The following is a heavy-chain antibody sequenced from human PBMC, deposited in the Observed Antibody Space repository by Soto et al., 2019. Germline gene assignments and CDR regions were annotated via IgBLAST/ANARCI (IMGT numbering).Heavy chain of an antibody. CDR2: INAGNGNT. D-gene: IGHD5-12*01. Sequence: QVQLVQSGAEEKKPGASVKVSCKASGYTFTGYAMHWVRQAPGQRLEWMGWINAGNGNTKYSQKFQGRVTITRDTSACTAYMELSSLRSDDTAVYYCARAVAVPADFDYWGQGTLVTVSS. J-gene: IGHJ4*02. CDR1: GYTFTGYA. CDR3: ARAVAVPADFDY. V-gene: IGHV1-3*05.